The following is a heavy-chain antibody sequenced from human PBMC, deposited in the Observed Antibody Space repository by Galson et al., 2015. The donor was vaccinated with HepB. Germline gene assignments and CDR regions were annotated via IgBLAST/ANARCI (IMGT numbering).Heavy chain of an antibody. D-gene: IGHD5-24*01. V-gene: IGHV2-5*02. CDR2: IYWDDDK. J-gene: IGHJ4*02. CDR3: AHSGDGYNYPTFFDF. CDR1: GFSLTTRGVG. Sequence: PALVKPPQTLTLTCTFSGFSLTTRGVGVGWIRQPPGKALEWLALIYWDDDKRYSPSLKSRLTITKDTSENQVVLAMTSMDPVDTATYYCAHSGDGYNYPTFFDFWGQGTLITVSS.